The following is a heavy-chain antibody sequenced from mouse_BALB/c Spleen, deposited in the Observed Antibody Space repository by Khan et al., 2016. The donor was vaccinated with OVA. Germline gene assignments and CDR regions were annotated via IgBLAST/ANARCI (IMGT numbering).Heavy chain of an antibody. Sequence: VQLQQSGPGLVKPSQSLSLTCTVTGYSITSDYAWNWIRQFPGNKLEWMGYISYSGNTKYNPSLKSRISITRDTSKNQFFLQLNSVTIEDTATYYCARVYRGDFDYWGQGTTLTVSS. V-gene: IGHV3-2*02. CDR3: ARVYRGDFDY. J-gene: IGHJ2*01. D-gene: IGHD2-14*01. CDR2: ISYSGNT. CDR1: GYSITSDYA.